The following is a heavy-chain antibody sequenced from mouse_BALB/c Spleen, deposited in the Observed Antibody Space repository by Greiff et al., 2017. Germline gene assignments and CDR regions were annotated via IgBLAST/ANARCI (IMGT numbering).Heavy chain of an antibody. CDR2: ISCYNGAT. CDR1: GYSFTGYY. D-gene: IGHD2-4*01. CDR3: ARHYDYDAAWFAY. J-gene: IGHJ3*01. Sequence: LVKTGASVKISCKASGYSFTGYYMHWVKQSHGKSLEWIGYISCYNGATSYNQKFKGKATFTVDTSSSTAYMQFNSLTSEDSAVYYCARHYDYDAAWFAYWGQGTLVTVSA. V-gene: IGHV1S34*01.